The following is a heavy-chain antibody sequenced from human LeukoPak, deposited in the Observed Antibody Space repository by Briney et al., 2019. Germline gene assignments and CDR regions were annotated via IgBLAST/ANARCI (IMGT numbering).Heavy chain of an antibody. CDR2: IYYSGST. V-gene: IGHV4-39*01. D-gene: IGHD1-26*01. CDR1: GGSISSSSYY. J-gene: IGHJ6*02. Sequence: SSETLPLTCTVSGGSISSSSYYWGWIRQPPGKGLEWIGSIYYSGSTYYNPSLKSRVTISVDTSKNQFSLKLSSVTAADTAVYYCARGRGLYYYYGMDVWGQGTTVTVS. CDR3: ARGRGLYYYYGMDV.